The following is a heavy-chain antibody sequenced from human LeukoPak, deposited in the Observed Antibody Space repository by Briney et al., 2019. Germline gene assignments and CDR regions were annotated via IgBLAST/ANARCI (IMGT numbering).Heavy chain of an antibody. Sequence: SETLSLTCTVSGGSISSYYWSWIRQPPGKGLEWIGEINHSGSTNYNPSLKSRVTISVDTSKNQFSLKLSSVTAADTAVYYCARGLPTYYYDSSGYYYYYYGMDVWGQGTTVTVSS. J-gene: IGHJ6*02. CDR2: INHSGST. D-gene: IGHD3-22*01. CDR1: GGSISSYY. CDR3: ARGLPTYYYDSSGYYYYYYGMDV. V-gene: IGHV4-34*01.